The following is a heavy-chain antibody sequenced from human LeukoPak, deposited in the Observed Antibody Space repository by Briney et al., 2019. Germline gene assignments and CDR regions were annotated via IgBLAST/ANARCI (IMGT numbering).Heavy chain of an antibody. J-gene: IGHJ3*02. D-gene: IGHD3-3*01. CDR3: ARGWSRRGAFDI. CDR2: IYYSGST. CDR1: GGSISSYY. V-gene: IGHV4-59*01. Sequence: SETLSLTCTVSGGSISSYYWSWIRQPPRKRLEWIGYIYYSGSTNYNPSLKSRVTISVDTSKNQFSLKLSSVTAADTAVYYCARGWSRRGAFDIWGQGTMVTVSS.